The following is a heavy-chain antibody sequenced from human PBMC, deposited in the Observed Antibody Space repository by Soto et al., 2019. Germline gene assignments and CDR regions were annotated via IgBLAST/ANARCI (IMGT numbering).Heavy chain of an antibody. CDR3: AREAYCSGGSCYESYYMDV. CDR1: GGSISSGGYY. Sequence: TSETLSLTCTVSGGSISSGGYYWSWIRQHPGKGLEWIGYIYYSGSTYYNPSLKSRATISVDTSKNQFSLKLSSVTAADTAVYYCAREAYCSGGSCYESYYMDVWGKGTTVTVSS. V-gene: IGHV4-31*03. CDR2: IYYSGST. D-gene: IGHD2-15*01. J-gene: IGHJ6*03.